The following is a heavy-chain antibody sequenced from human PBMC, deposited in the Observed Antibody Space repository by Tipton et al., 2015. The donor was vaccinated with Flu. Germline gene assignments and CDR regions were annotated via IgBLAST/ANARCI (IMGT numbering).Heavy chain of an antibody. V-gene: IGHV4-59*01. CDR2: IYYSGST. J-gene: IGHJ6*02. Sequence: TLSLTCTVSGGSISGYYWSWIRQPPAGKGLEWIGYIYYSGSTDYNPSLKSRVTISVDTSKKQLSLKLSSVTAADTAVYHCARDNLLQSGGTRPYYYYGMDVWGQGP. CDR1: GGSISGYY. CDR3: ARDNLLQSGGTRPYYYYGMDV. D-gene: IGHD2-2*01.